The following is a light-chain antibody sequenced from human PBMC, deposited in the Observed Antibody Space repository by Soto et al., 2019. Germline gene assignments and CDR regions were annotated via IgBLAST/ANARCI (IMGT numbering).Light chain of an antibody. CDR3: QQYNSYRT. CDR2: DAS. V-gene: IGKV1-5*01. Sequence: DIQMTQSPSTLSASVGDRVTVTCRASQSISSSLAWYQQKPGKAPKVLIFDASSLKTGVPSRFSGSGSGTEFTLTINSLQPDDFATYYCQQYNSYRTFGQGTKVDIK. CDR1: QSISSS. J-gene: IGKJ1*01.